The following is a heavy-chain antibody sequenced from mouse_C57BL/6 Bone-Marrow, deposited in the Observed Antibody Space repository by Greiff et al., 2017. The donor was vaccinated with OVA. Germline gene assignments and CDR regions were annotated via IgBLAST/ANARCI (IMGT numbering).Heavy chain of an antibody. J-gene: IGHJ3*01. Sequence: EVHLVESGGDLVKPGGSLKLSCAASGFTFSSYGMSWVRQTPDKRLEWVATISSGSSYTYYPDSVKGRFTISRDNAKNTLYLRMSSLKAEDTAMYYCASPAYYSITWFAYWGQGTLVTVSA. CDR3: ASPAYYSITWFAY. D-gene: IGHD2-5*01. V-gene: IGHV5-6*01. CDR2: ISSGSSYT. CDR1: GFTFSSYG.